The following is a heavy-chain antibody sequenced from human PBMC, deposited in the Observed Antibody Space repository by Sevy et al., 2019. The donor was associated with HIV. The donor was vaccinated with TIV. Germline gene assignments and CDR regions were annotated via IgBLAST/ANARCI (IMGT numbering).Heavy chain of an antibody. Sequence: GGSLRLSCSASGFTFSSYAMHWVRQAPGKGLEYVSAISSNGGSTYYADSVKGRFTISRDNSKNTLYLQMSSLRADDTAVYYCVKESYRLVRFFDYWGQGTLVTVSS. CDR1: GFTFSSYA. V-gene: IGHV3-64D*06. J-gene: IGHJ4*02. D-gene: IGHD6-6*01. CDR3: VKESYRLVRFFDY. CDR2: ISSNGGST.